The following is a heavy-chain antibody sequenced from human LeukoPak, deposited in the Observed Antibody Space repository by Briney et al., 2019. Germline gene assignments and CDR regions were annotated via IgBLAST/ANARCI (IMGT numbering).Heavy chain of an antibody. J-gene: IGHJ4*02. CDR3: AKGGGSGWVDY. D-gene: IGHD6-19*01. CDR2: IYSGGST. CDR1: GFTFSSYA. Sequence: PGGSLRLSCAASGFTFSSYAMSWVRQAPGKGLEWVSVIYSGGSTYSADSVKGRFTISRDDSKNTLYLQMNSLRAEDTAVYYCAKGGGSGWVDYRGQGTLVTVSS. V-gene: IGHV3-66*01.